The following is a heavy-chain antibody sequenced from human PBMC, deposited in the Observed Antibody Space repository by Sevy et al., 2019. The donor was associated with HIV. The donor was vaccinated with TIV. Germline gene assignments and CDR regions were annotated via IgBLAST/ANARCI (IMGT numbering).Heavy chain of an antibody. CDR1: GFTFSSYA. J-gene: IGHJ4*02. V-gene: IGHV3-23*01. CDR3: AKDQPKWELLGGFDY. Sequence: GGSLRLSCAASGFTFSSYAMSWVRQAPGKGLEWVSAISGSGGSTYYEDSMKGRLTISRDNSKNMLYLQMNSLRAEDTAVYYCAKDQPKWELLGGFDYWGQGTLVTVSS. CDR2: ISGSGGST. D-gene: IGHD1-26*01.